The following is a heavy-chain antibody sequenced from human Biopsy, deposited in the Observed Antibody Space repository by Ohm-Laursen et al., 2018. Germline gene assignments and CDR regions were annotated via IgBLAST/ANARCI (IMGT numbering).Heavy chain of an antibody. J-gene: IGHJ4*02. CDR2: IYYSGST. CDR3: ARGMRSSGWPYFDS. CDR1: GGSIGSFF. V-gene: IGHV4-59*01. D-gene: IGHD6-19*01. Sequence: TLPLTCSVSGGSIGSFFWSWVRQPPGKGLEWIGYIYYSGSTNYNPSLRSRVTMSVDMPKNQFSLKLSSVTAADTAIYYCARGMRSSGWPYFDSWGQGTLVTVSS.